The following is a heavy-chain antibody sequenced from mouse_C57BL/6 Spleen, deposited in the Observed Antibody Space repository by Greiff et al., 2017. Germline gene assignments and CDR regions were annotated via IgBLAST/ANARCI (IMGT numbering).Heavy chain of an antibody. CDR1: GYTFTSYW. CDR3: ARPGTTVVAPDD. D-gene: IGHD1-1*01. Sequence: QVQLQQPGAELVKPGASVKMSCKASGYTFTSYWLTWVKPRPGQGLEWIGDIYPGSGSTTYNEKFKSKATLTVDTSSSTAYMQLSSLTSEDSAVYYCARPGTTVVAPDDWGKGTTLTVAS. CDR2: IYPGSGST. J-gene: IGHJ2*01. V-gene: IGHV1-55*01.